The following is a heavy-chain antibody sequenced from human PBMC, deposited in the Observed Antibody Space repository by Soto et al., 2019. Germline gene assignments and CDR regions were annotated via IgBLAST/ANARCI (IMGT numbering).Heavy chain of an antibody. V-gene: IGHV5-51*01. J-gene: IGHJ4*02. D-gene: IGHD2-2*01. CDR3: AKGGYRYQLLGRLDYYFDY. Sequence: RGESLKISCKGSGYSFTSYWIGWVRQMPGKGLEWMGIIYPGDSDTRYSPSFQGQVTISADKSISTAYLQWSSLKASDTAMYYCAKGGYRYQLLGRLDYYFDYWGQGTLVTVPS. CDR1: GYSFTSYW. CDR2: IYPGDSDT.